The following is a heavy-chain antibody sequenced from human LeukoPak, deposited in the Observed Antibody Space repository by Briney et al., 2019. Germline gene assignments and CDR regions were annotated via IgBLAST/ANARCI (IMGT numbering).Heavy chain of an antibody. Sequence: ASVKVSCKASGYTFTSYYMHWVRQAPGQGLEWMGIINPSGGSTSYAQKFQGRVTMTRDTSTSTVYMELSSLRSEDTAVYYCAREGGLERGGNVFDIWGQGTMVTVSS. CDR2: INPSGGST. V-gene: IGHV1-46*01. D-gene: IGHD1-1*01. J-gene: IGHJ3*02. CDR3: AREGGLERGGNVFDI. CDR1: GYTFTSYY.